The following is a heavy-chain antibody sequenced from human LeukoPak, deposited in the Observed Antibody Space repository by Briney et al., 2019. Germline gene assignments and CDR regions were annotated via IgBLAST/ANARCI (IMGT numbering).Heavy chain of an antibody. CDR1: GGSISSGGYY. CDR2: IYHSGST. CDR3: ARGGGTKGNYYYYMDV. V-gene: IGHV4-30-2*01. D-gene: IGHD1-7*01. J-gene: IGHJ6*03. Sequence: TLSLTCTVSGGSISSGGYYWSWIRQPPGKGLEWIGYIYHSGSTYYNPSLKSRVTISVDRSKNQFSLKLSSVTAADTAVYYCARGGGTKGNYYYYMDVWGKGTTVTVSS.